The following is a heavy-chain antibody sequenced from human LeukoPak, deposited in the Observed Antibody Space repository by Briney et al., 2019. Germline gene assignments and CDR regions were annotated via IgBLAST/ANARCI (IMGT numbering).Heavy chain of an antibody. V-gene: IGHV4-34*01. D-gene: IGHD1-7*01. Sequence: PSETLSLTCAVYGGSFSGYYWSWIRRPPGKGLEWIGEINHSGSTNYNPSLKSRVTISVDTSKNQFSLKLSSVTAADTAVYYCARGSNWNYVYYYYYMDVWGKGTTVTVSS. CDR2: INHSGST. J-gene: IGHJ6*03. CDR1: GGSFSGYY. CDR3: ARGSNWNYVYYYYYMDV.